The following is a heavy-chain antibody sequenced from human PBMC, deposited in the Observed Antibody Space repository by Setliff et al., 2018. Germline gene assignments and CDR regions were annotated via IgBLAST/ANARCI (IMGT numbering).Heavy chain of an antibody. J-gene: IGHJ4*02. CDR1: GGSFDSGTHY. CDR3: AGTPARGTTWLSPLDY. V-gene: IGHV4-61*02. CDR2: IQGTGNT. D-gene: IGHD3-9*01. Sequence: SLTCSVTGGSFDSGTHYWSWIRQPAGKVPEWIGLIQGTGNTNYNPSLQSRATISIDTSKNQISLKITSVTAADTALYSCAGTPARGTTWLSPLDYWGQGIQVTVSS.